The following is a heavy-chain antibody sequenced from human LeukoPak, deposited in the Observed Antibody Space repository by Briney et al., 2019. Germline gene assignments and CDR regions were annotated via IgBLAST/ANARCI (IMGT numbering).Heavy chain of an antibody. CDR3: ARVLGATPYYYYYMDV. Sequence: SETLSLTCTVSGGSTSSYYWSWIRQPPGKGLEWIGYIYYSGSTNYNPSLKSRVTISVDTSKNQFSLKLSSVTAADTAVYYCARVLGATPYYYYYMDVWGKGTTVTISS. CDR1: GGSTSSYY. J-gene: IGHJ6*03. CDR2: IYYSGST. D-gene: IGHD1-26*01. V-gene: IGHV4-59*01.